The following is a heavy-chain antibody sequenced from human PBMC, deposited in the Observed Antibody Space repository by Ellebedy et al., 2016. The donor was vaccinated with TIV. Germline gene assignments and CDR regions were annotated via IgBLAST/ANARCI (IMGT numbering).Heavy chain of an antibody. Sequence: GESLKISCVASGFTFNSYAMSWVRQAPGKGLEWVSSLSASGGSTYYADSVKGRFTISRDNSKNTLYLQMNSLSAEDTAVYYCAKRVTMVREVITYYHYAMDVWGQGTTVTVSS. CDR2: LSASGGST. V-gene: IGHV3-23*01. J-gene: IGHJ6*02. CDR3: AKRVTMVREVITYYHYAMDV. D-gene: IGHD3-10*01. CDR1: GFTFNSYA.